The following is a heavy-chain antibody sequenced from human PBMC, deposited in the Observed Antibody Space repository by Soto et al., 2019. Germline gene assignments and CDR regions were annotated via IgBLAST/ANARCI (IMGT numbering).Heavy chain of an antibody. CDR3: AKDLENSDTRPYYYYYYGMDV. V-gene: IGHV3-23*01. J-gene: IGHJ6*02. CDR1: GFTFSSYA. D-gene: IGHD2-2*02. Sequence: GGSLRLSCAASGFTFSSYAMSWVRQAPGKGLEWVSAISGSGGSTYYADSVKGRFTISRNNSKNTLYLQMNSLRAEDTAVYYCAKDLENSDTRPYYYYYYGMDVWGQGTTVTVSS. CDR2: ISGSGGST.